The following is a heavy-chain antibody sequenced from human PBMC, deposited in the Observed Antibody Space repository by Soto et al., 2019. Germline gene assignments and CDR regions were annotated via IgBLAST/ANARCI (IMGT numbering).Heavy chain of an antibody. CDR3: ARARVKGYCSGGSCPNYGMDV. CDR1: GGSISSYY. CDR2: IYYSGST. Sequence: PSETLSLTCTVSGGSISSYYWSWIRQPPGKGLEWIGYIYYSGSTNYNPSLKSRVTISVDTSKNQFSLKLSSVTAADTAVYYCARARVKGYCSGGSCPNYGMDVWGKGTTVTVSS. J-gene: IGHJ6*04. V-gene: IGHV4-59*01. D-gene: IGHD2-15*01.